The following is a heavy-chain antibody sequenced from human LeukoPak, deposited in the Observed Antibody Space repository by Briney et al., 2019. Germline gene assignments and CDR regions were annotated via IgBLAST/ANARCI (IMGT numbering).Heavy chain of an antibody. J-gene: IGHJ4*02. V-gene: IGHV4-59*08. CDR1: GGSISSYY. CDR3: ARHIPTGWGNYDILTGYFAFDY. CDR2: IYYSGST. Sequence: SETLSLTCTVSGGSISSYYWSWIRQPPGKGLEWIGYIYYSGSTNYNPSLKSRVTISVDTSKNQFSLKLSSVTAADTAVYYCARHIPTGWGNYDILTGYFAFDYWGQGTLVTVSS. D-gene: IGHD3-9*01.